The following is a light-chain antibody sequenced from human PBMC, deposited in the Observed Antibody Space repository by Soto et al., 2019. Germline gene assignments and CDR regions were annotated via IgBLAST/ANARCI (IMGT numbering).Light chain of an antibody. CDR1: SSDVSGKNY. J-gene: IGLJ1*01. CDR2: EVS. V-gene: IGLV2-8*01. Sequence: QSVLTQPPSASGSPGQSVTISCTGTSSDVSGKNYVSWYQQHPGKAPKLIIYEVSKRPSGVPDSFSGTKSGNAASLNVSRLYSEDEADYYCSSYAGSNNYVFGTGTKVTV. CDR3: SSYAGSNNYV.